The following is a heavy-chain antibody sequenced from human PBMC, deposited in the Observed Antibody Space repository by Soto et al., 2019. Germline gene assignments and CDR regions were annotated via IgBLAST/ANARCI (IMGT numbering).Heavy chain of an antibody. D-gene: IGHD5-18*01. Sequence: SETLSLTCTVSGGSISSSSYYWGWIRQPPGKGLAWIGSIYYSGSTYYNPSLKSRVTISVDTSKNQFSLKLSSVTAADTAVYYCAREDTAMVVYGMDVWGQGTTVTVSS. J-gene: IGHJ6*02. V-gene: IGHV4-39*02. CDR1: GGSISSSSYY. CDR2: IYYSGST. CDR3: AREDTAMVVYGMDV.